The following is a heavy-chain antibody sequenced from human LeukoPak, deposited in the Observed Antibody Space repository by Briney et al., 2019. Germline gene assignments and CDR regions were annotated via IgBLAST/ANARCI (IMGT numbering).Heavy chain of an antibody. J-gene: IGHJ4*02. CDR2: ISAYNGNT. Sequence: GASVKVSCKASGYTFTSYGISWVRQAPGQGLEWMGWISAYNGNTNYAQKLQGRVTMTTDTSTSTAYMELRSLRSDDTAVYYCARYCSGGSCYDHFDYWAREPWSPSPQ. V-gene: IGHV1-18*01. D-gene: IGHD2-15*01. CDR3: ARYCSGGSCYDHFDY. CDR1: GYTFTSYG.